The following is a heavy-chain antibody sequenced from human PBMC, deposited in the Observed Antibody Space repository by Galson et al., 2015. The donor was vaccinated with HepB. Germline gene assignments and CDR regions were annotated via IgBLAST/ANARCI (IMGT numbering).Heavy chain of an antibody. D-gene: IGHD6-6*01. V-gene: IGHV3-30*03. CDR1: GFTFSSYG. CDR2: ISYDGNNK. CDR3: ARDHLDSSSSHSLNP. J-gene: IGHJ5*02. Sequence: SLRLSCAASGFTFSSYGMHWVRQAPGKGLEWVAVISYDGNNKYYADSVKGRFTISRDNSKNTLYLQMNSLRAEDTAVYYCARDHLDSSSSHSLNPWGQGTLVTVSS.